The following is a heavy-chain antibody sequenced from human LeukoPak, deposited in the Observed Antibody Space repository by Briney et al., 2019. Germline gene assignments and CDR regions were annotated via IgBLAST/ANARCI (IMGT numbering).Heavy chain of an antibody. D-gene: IGHD2-15*01. CDR2: IYPGDSDT. J-gene: IGHJ6*03. CDR3: ARQSYCSGGSCRYYMDV. Sequence: GESLKISCKASGYSFTTYWIGWVRQMPGKGLEWMEIIYPGDSDTRYSPSFQGQVTISADKSISTAYLQWSSLKASDTAMYYCARQSYCSGGSCRYYMDVWGKGTTVTVSS. V-gene: IGHV5-51*01. CDR1: GYSFTTYW.